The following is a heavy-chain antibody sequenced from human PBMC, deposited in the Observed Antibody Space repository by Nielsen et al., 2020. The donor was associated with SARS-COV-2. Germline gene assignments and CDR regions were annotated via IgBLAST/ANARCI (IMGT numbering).Heavy chain of an antibody. D-gene: IGHD6-13*01. CDR2: INHSGST. V-gene: IGHV4-34*01. CDR3: ARGFLAAAGTGLGYFQH. J-gene: IGHJ1*01. Sequence: GSLRLSCAVYGGSFSGYYWSWIRQPPGKGLKWIGEINHSGSTNYNPSLKSRVTISVDTSKNQFSLKLSSVTAADTAVYYCARGFLAAAGTGLGYFQHWGQGTLVTVSS. CDR1: GGSFSGYY.